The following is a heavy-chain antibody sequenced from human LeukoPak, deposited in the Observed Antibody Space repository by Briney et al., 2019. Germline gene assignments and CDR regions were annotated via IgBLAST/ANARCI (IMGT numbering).Heavy chain of an antibody. Sequence: PGRSLRLSCAASGFTFDDYAMHWVRQAPGKGLEWVSGISWNSGSIGYADSVKGRFTISRDNAKNSLNLQMNSLRAEDTALYYCAKDKGSLRYYFDYWGQGTLVTVSS. CDR1: GFTFDDYA. V-gene: IGHV3-9*01. CDR3: AKDKGSLRYYFDY. D-gene: IGHD2-15*01. J-gene: IGHJ4*02. CDR2: ISWNSGSI.